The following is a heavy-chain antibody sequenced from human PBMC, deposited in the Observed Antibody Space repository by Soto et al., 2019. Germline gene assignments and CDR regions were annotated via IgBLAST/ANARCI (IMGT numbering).Heavy chain of an antibody. V-gene: IGHV3-23*01. CDR1: GFTFSDYA. J-gene: IGHJ2*01. CDR3: ARRATTSAGYFDL. CDR2: VSGGGGTT. Sequence: GGSLRLSCAASGFTFSDYAMSWVRQAPGKGLEWVSGVSGGGGTTYYADSVKGRFTVSRDNSRNTLYLQMNSLRAEDTAVYYCARRATTSAGYFDLWGRGTLVTVSS. D-gene: IGHD1-1*01.